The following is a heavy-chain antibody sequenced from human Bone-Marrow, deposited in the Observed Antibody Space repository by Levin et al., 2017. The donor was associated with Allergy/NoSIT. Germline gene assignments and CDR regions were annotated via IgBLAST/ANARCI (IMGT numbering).Heavy chain of an antibody. J-gene: IGHJ6*04. CDR3: ARDRLASLYYYAMDV. Sequence: SQTLSLTCSVPGGSISSGRYYFTWVRQSAGKGLEWIGRIHTTGSTNYNPSLESRVTISRDTFKKEVYLTLSSVTAADTAVYYCARDRLASLYYYAMDVWGRGTTVIVSS. V-gene: IGHV4-61*02. CDR1: GGSISSGRYY. CDR2: IHTTGST.